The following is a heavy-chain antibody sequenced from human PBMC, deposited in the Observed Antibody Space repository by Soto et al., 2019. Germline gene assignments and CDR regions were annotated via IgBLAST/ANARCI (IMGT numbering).Heavy chain of an antibody. CDR3: ARDPEHNWNDGRGFDY. V-gene: IGHV3-11*01. CDR2: ISSSGSTI. J-gene: IGHJ4*02. CDR1: GFTFSDYY. D-gene: IGHD1-20*01. Sequence: GGSLRLSCAASGFTFSDYYMSWIRQAPGKGLEWVSYISSSGSTIYYADSVKGRFTISRDNAKNSLYLQMNSLRAEDTAVYYCARDPEHNWNDGRGFDYWGQGTLVTVSS.